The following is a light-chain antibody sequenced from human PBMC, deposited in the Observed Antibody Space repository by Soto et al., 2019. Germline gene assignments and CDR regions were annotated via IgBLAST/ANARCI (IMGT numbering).Light chain of an antibody. J-gene: IGKJ5*01. CDR2: GIY. CDR3: QQYNYWPPIT. V-gene: IGKV3-15*01. CDR1: QVLGTN. Sequence: QSPGTLSVSPGETATLSCRASQVLGTNLAWYQQKPGQSPTLLIYGIYIRATGVPVRFTGSGSGTEFTLTITSLQSEDFATYYCQQYNYWPPITFGQGTRLEIK.